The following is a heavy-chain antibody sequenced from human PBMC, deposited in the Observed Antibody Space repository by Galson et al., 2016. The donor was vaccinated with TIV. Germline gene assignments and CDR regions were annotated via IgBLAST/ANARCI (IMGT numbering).Heavy chain of an antibody. J-gene: IGHJ3*01. CDR2: LSLSGAYT. V-gene: IGHV3-23*01. D-gene: IGHD1-26*01. Sequence: ASGFSFRNYVMSWVRLAPGKGLEWVSSLSLSGAYTYYADSVKGRFTISRDNSKYTLFLQLNSLRAEDTAIYFCAKVGKSGDYSWDAFDVWGQGTVVTVSS. CDR3: AKVGKSGDYSWDAFDV. CDR1: GFSFRNYV.